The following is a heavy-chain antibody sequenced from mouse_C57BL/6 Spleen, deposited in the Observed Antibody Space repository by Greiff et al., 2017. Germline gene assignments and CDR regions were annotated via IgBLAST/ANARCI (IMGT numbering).Heavy chain of an antibody. D-gene: IGHD2-3*01. J-gene: IGHJ1*03. Sequence: QVQLQQSGAELARPGASVKMSCKASGYTFTSYRMHWVKQRPGQGLEWIGYINPSSGYTKYNQKFKDKATFTADKSSSTAYMQLSSLTSEDSAVYYCAEAPSYDGDDGGDCDDWGKGTTVTVSS. V-gene: IGHV1-4*01. CDR1: GYTFTSYR. CDR2: INPSSGYT. CDR3: AEAPSYDGDDGGDCDD.